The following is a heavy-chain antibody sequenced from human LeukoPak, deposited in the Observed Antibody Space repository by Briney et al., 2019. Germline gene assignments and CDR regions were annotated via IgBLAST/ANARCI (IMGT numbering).Heavy chain of an antibody. V-gene: IGHV4-61*02. CDR3: AREGGVVRRGNYYYMDV. Sequence: PSETLSLTCTVSGGSISSGSYYWSWIRQPAGTGLEWIGRIYTSGSTNYNPSLKSRVTISVDTSKNQFSLKLSSVTAADTAVYYCAREGGVVRRGNYYYMDVWGKGTTVTVSS. CDR1: GGSISSGSYY. D-gene: IGHD3-3*01. J-gene: IGHJ6*03. CDR2: IYTSGST.